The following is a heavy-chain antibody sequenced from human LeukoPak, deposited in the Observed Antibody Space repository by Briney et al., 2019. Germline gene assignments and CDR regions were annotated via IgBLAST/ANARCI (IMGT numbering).Heavy chain of an antibody. CDR2: IYTSGST. J-gene: IGHJ4*02. Sequence: SETLSLTCTVSGGSNSSYYWRWIPQPAGKGLEWIGRIYTSGSTNYNPSLKSRVTMSVDTSKNQFSLKLSSVTAADTAVYYCARDSGKSFDSSGYPYYFDYWGQGTLVTVSS. D-gene: IGHD3-22*01. V-gene: IGHV4-4*07. CDR1: GGSNSSYY. CDR3: ARDSGKSFDSSGYPYYFDY.